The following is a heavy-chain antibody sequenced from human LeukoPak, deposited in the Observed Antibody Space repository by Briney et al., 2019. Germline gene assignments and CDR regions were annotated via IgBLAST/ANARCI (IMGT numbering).Heavy chain of an antibody. Sequence: GGSLRFSCAASGFTFSRYGMHWARQAPGKGLEWVALIWYDGSKKYYTDSVKGRFTISRDISKNTLYLQIDSLRAEDTAVYYCARSWGTYFDGIDYWGQGTLVTVSS. CDR2: IWYDGSKK. CDR1: GFTFSRYG. D-gene: IGHD3-16*01. V-gene: IGHV3-33*01. CDR3: ARSWGTYFDGIDY. J-gene: IGHJ4*02.